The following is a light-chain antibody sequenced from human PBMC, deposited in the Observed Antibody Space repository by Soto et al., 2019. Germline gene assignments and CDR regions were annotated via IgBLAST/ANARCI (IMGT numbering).Light chain of an antibody. J-gene: IGLJ2*01. Sequence: QSVLTQPASVSGSPGQSITISCTGTSSDVGGYNYVSWYQQHPGKAPKLMIYDVSNRPSGVSNRFSGSTSGNTASLPISWLQAEDEADYYCCTYTSSSTLVVFGGGTKLTVL. V-gene: IGLV2-14*01. CDR1: SSDVGGYNY. CDR2: DVS. CDR3: CTYTSSSTLVV.